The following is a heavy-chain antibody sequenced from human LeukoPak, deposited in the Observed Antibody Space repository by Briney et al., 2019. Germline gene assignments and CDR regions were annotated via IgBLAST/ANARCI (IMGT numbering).Heavy chain of an antibody. CDR2: ISWDGGST. CDR3: AKDAGHSHAFPGRYYPSSGFDD. J-gene: IGHJ4*02. Sequence: GGSLRLSCAASGFNFDDYAMHWVRQAPGKGLEWVPLISWDGGSTSYADSVKGRFTISRDNNENSLYLEMNSLRTEDTAFYYCAKDAGHSHAFPGRYYPSSGFDDWGQGTLVTVSS. D-gene: IGHD3-22*01. V-gene: IGHV3-43D*03. CDR1: GFNFDDYA.